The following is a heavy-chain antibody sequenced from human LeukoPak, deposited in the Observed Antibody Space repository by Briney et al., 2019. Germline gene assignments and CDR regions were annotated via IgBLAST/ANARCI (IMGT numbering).Heavy chain of an antibody. CDR1: GYTFTGYY. D-gene: IGHD6-13*01. Sequence: GASVIVSCKASGYTFTGYYMHWVRQAPGQGLEWMGWIIPNSGGTNYALKFQGRVTMTRDTSISTAYMELSRLRSDDTAVYYCARGKSSLGDPAADYWGQGTLVTVSS. CDR2: IIPNSGGT. V-gene: IGHV1-2*02. CDR3: ARGKSSLGDPAADY. J-gene: IGHJ4*02.